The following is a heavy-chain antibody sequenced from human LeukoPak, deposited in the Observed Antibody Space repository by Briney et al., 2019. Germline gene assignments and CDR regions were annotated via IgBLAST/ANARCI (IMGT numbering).Heavy chain of an antibody. V-gene: IGHV1-2*06. CDR2: IKPYSGGT. J-gene: IGHJ6*03. Sequence: GASVKVSCKASGYTFTGYYIHWVRQAPGQGLEWMGRIKPYSGGTNYTQKFQGRVTMTRDTSISTAYMELSRLRSDDTAVYYCARVKTTVTFDYYYYMDVWGKGTTVTVSS. CDR3: ARVKTTVTFDYYYYMDV. CDR1: GYTFTGYY. D-gene: IGHD4-17*01.